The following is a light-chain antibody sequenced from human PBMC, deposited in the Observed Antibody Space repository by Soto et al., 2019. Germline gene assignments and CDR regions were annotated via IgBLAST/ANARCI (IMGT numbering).Light chain of an antibody. CDR2: GAS. J-gene: IGKJ1*01. V-gene: IGKV3-20*01. Sequence: EIVLTQSPGTLSLSPGERGPLSCRPVQSVRSTSLAWYRQKPAQAPRLLIYGASIRATGIPDRFSGSGSGTDFTLTISRLEPEDFAVYYCQQYGNSPWTFGQGTKVEIK. CDR1: QSVRSTS. CDR3: QQYGNSPWT.